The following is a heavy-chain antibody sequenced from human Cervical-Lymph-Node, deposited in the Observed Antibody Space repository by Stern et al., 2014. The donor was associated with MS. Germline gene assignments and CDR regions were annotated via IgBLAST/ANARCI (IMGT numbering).Heavy chain of an antibody. CDR1: GGTFINYS. J-gene: IGHJ6*02. CDR2: LGPIFGTT. Sequence: EQLGESGAEVKKPGSSVKVSCKASGGTFINYSFSWVRQAPGQGLEWMGVLGPIFGTTNYDPKLQGRGTMHADESTSTAYMELSSLRSEDTAVYYCAYGSKSYYYYFYGMDVWGQGTTVTVSS. CDR3: AYGSKSYYYYFYGMDV. D-gene: IGHD3-10*01. V-gene: IGHV1-69*01.